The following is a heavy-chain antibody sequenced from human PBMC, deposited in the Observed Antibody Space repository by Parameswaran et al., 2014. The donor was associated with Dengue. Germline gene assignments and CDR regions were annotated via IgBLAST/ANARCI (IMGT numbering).Heavy chain of an antibody. J-gene: IGHJ4*02. V-gene: IGHV4-30-4*01. CDR2: IYYSGST. CDR3: ARDSWRSYDYVWGSYRDDY. Sequence: PGKGLEWIGYIYYSGSTYYNPSLKSRVTISVDTSKNQFSLKLSSVTAADTAVYYCARDSWRSYDYVWGSYRDDYWGQGTLVTVSS. D-gene: IGHD3-16*02.